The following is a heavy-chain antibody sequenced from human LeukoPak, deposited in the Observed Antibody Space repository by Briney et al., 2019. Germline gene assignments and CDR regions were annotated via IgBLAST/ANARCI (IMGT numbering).Heavy chain of an antibody. D-gene: IGHD3-22*01. Sequence: PGRSLRLSCAASGFTFSSYGMHWVRQAPGKGLEWVAVIWYDGSNKYYADSVKGRFTISRDNSKNTLYLQMNSLRAEDTAVYYCAEVRYYYDSSGSSYYFDYWGQGTLVTVSS. J-gene: IGHJ4*02. CDR1: GFTFSSYG. V-gene: IGHV3-33*06. CDR2: IWYDGSNK. CDR3: AEVRYYYDSSGSSYYFDY.